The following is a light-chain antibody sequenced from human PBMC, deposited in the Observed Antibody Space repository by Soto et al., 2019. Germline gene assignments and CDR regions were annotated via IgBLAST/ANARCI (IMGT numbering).Light chain of an antibody. CDR1: NSNIASNT. J-gene: IGLJ1*01. CDR3: AAWDDTLKRYV. V-gene: IGLV1-44*01. CDR2: YNN. Sequence: QLVLTQPPSASETPGQTVSISCSGSNSNIASNTVNWYQHLPGTAPKLLIYYNNQRPSGVPDRFSGSKSGTSASLAISGLQSEDESDYYCAAWDDTLKRYVFGTGTTLTVL.